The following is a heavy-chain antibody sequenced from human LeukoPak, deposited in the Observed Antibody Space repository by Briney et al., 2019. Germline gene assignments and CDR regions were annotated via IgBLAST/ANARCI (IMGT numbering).Heavy chain of an antibody. CDR1: GFTFSSYA. J-gene: IGHJ6*02. Sequence: GGSLRLSCAASGFTFSSYAMHWVRQAPGKGLEWVAVISYDGSNKYYADSVKGRFTISRDNSKNTLYLQMNSLRAEDTAVYYCAREEGYSSSWYRFDCYYYGMDVWGQGTTVTVSS. CDR2: ISYDGSNK. D-gene: IGHD6-13*01. CDR3: AREEGYSSSWYRFDCYYYGMDV. V-gene: IGHV3-30-3*01.